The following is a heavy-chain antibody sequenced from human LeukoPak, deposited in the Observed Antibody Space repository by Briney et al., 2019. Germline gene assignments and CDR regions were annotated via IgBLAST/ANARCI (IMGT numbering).Heavy chain of an antibody. J-gene: IGHJ4*02. D-gene: IGHD2-8*02. CDR1: GFTFSGYS. CDR3: ASDGDNAWCAY. CDR2: ITSSSGTI. V-gene: IGHV3-48*01. Sequence: GGSLRLSCAASGFTFSGYSMNWVRQAPGKGLEWLSYITSSSGTIYYADSVKGRFTISRDNAKNSLYLQMNNLRAEDTAVYYYASDGDNAWCAYWGQGTLVTASS.